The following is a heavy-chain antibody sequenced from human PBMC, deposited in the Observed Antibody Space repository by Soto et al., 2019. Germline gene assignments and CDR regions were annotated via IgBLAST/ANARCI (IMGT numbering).Heavy chain of an antibody. Sequence: EVQLVESGGGLVKPGGSLRLSCAASGFTFSSYSMNWVRQAPGKGLEWVASISSSSSYIYYADSVKGRFTISRDNAKNSLYLQMNSLRAEDTAVYYCARVGGHALDYWGQGTLVTVSS. D-gene: IGHD5-12*01. CDR3: ARVGGHALDY. V-gene: IGHV3-21*01. CDR1: GFTFSSYS. J-gene: IGHJ4*02. CDR2: ISSSSSYI.